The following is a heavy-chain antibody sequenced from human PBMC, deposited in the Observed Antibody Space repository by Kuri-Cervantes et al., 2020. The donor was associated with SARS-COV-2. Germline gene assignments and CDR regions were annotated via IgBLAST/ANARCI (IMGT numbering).Heavy chain of an antibody. CDR2: IYYSGST. D-gene: IGHD3-10*01. V-gene: IGHV4-39*07. CDR1: GGSISSSSYY. CDR3: ARNRYGSGSFPPDY. Sequence: SETLSLTCTVSGGSISSSSYYWGWIRQPPGKGLEWIGSIYYSGSTYYNPSLKSRVTISVDRSKNQFSLKLSSVTAADTAVYYCARNRYGSGSFPPDYWGQGTLVTVSS. J-gene: IGHJ4*02.